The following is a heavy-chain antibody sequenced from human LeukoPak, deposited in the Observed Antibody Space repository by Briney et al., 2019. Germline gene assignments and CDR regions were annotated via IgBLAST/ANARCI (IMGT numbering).Heavy chain of an antibody. CDR2: INHSGST. CDR1: GGSFSGYY. D-gene: IGHD3-3*01. Sequence: PSETLSLTCAVYGGSFSGYYWRWLRQPPGKGREWIGEINHSGSTNYNPALKSRVTISVDTSKNQFSLKLSSVTAADTAVYYCARRRIFGVAIATGAFDIWGQGTMVTVSS. J-gene: IGHJ3*02. V-gene: IGHV4-34*01. CDR3: ARRRIFGVAIATGAFDI.